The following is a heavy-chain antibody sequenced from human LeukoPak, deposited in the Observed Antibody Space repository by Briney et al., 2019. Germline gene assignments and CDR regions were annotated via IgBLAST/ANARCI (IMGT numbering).Heavy chain of an antibody. CDR1: GGSISSYY. V-gene: IGHV4-4*07. CDR3: ARETRSGGSLLRGNWFDP. Sequence: PSETLSLTCTVSGGSISSYYWSWIRQPAGKGLEWIGRIYTSGSTNYNPSLKSRVTISLDTSNNQFSLKLSSVTAADTAVYYCARETRSGGSLLRGNWFDPWGQGTLVTVSS. CDR2: IYTSGST. J-gene: IGHJ5*02. D-gene: IGHD2-15*01.